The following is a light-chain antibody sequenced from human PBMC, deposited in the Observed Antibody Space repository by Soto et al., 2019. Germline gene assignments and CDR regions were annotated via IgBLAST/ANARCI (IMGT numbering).Light chain of an antibody. CDR1: QSISSW. CDR2: KAS. CDR3: QQYNSS. Sequence: DIQMTQSPSTLSASVGDRVTITCRASQSISSWLAWYQQKPGKDPKLLVYKASSLESGVPSRFSGSGSGTEFTLTISSLQHDDFATYYCQQYNSSFGGGTKVEI. V-gene: IGKV1-5*03. J-gene: IGKJ4*01.